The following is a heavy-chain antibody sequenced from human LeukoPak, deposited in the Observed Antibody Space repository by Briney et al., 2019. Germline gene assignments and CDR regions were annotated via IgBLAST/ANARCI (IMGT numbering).Heavy chain of an antibody. Sequence: PSETLSLTCAVYGGSFSGYYWSWIRQPPGKGLEWIGEINHSGSTNCNPSLKSRVTISVDTSKNQFSLKLSSVTAADTAVYYCARSRYCSSTSCYQRTTPHNWFDPWGQGTLVTVSS. CDR3: ARSRYCSSTSCYQRTTPHNWFDP. CDR2: INHSGST. CDR1: GGSFSGYY. J-gene: IGHJ5*02. V-gene: IGHV4-34*01. D-gene: IGHD2-2*01.